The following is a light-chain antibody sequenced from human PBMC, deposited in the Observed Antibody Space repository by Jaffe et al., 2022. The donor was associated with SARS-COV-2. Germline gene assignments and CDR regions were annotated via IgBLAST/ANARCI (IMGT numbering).Light chain of an antibody. J-gene: IGLJ1*01. V-gene: IGLV2-14*01. Sequence: QSALTQPASVSGSPGQSITISCTGTSSDVGGYDYVSWYQQHPGKAPKLMIYEVTNRPSGVSNRFSGSKSGNTASLTISGLQAEDEADYYCSSYTGSTLGLFGTGTKVTVL. CDR1: SSDVGGYDY. CDR3: SSYTGSTLGL. CDR2: EVT.